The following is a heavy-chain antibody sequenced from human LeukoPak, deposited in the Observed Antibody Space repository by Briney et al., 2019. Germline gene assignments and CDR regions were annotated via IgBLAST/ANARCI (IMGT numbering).Heavy chain of an antibody. CDR3: ARDEREWEPPDPYYYYGMDV. CDR1: GFTFSSYS. J-gene: IGHJ6*02. CDR2: ISSSSSYI. V-gene: IGHV3-21*01. Sequence: GGSLRLSCAASGFTFSSYSMNWVRQAPGKGLEWVSSISSSSSYIYYADSVKGRFTISRDNAKNSLYLQMNSLRAEDTAVYYCARDEREWEPPDPYYYYGMDVWGQGTTVTVSS. D-gene: IGHD1-26*01.